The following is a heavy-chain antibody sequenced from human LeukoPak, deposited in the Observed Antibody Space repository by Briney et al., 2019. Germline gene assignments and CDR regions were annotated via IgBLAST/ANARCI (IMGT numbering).Heavy chain of an antibody. J-gene: IGHJ4*02. CDR1: GFTFSTFA. CDR3: ARRDIVVIVSASDY. D-gene: IGHD2-15*01. V-gene: IGHV3-23*01. Sequence: GGSLRLSCAASGFTFSTFAMIWVRQAPGKGLEWVSGITASGDSTYYADSVKGRFTMSRDNSKNTVYLQMNSLRVDDTAVYYCARRDIVVIVSASDYWGQGTLVTVSS. CDR2: ITASGDST.